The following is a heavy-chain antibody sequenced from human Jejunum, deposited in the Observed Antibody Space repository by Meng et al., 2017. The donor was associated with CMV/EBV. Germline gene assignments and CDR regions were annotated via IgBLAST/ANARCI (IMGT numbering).Heavy chain of an antibody. CDR3: ARDNRGDAFDI. D-gene: IGHD1-14*01. CDR1: GFTFSDYF. CDR2: ISNSGVAR. Sequence: SCAVSGFTFSDYFMSWIRQAPGKGLEWLSYISNSGVARYYADSVKGRFTISRDNSKNLLHLQIDSLRVEDTAVYYCARDNRGDAFDIWGQGTVVTVSS. V-gene: IGHV3-11*04. J-gene: IGHJ3*02.